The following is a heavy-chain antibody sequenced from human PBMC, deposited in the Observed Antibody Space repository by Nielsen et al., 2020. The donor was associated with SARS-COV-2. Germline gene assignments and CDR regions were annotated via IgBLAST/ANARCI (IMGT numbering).Heavy chain of an antibody. J-gene: IGHJ4*02. D-gene: IGHD1-26*01. CDR3: ARVRVGATVGPIDY. CDR2: ISSNGGST. V-gene: IGHV3-64*01. Sequence: GESLKISCAASGFTFSSYWMHWVRQAPGKGLEYVSAISSNGGSTYYANSVKGRFTISRDNSKNTLYLQMGSLRAEDMAVYYCARVRVGATVGPIDYWGQGTLVTVSS. CDR1: GFTFSSYW.